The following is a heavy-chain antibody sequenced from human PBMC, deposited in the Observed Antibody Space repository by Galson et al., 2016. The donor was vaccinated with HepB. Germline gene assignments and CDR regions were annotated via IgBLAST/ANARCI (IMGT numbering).Heavy chain of an antibody. D-gene: IGHD2-2*01. J-gene: IGHJ4*02. CDR3: ARGRGNVVILVEDFYFDN. V-gene: IGHV4-34*01. CDR1: GGSFSGYS. Sequence: SETLSLTCAVFGGSFSGYSWSWIRQPPGKGLEWIGEINHGRSTNYSPSLKSRVSISVDTSNNQFSLKLSSVTAAGTAMYYCARGRGNVVILVEDFYFDNWGQGTLVTISS. CDR2: INHGRST.